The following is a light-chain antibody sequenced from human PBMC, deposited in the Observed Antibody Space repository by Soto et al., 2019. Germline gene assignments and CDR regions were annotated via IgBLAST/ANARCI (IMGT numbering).Light chain of an antibody. CDR1: QNVSTW. J-gene: IGKJ3*01. CDR2: GAS. Sequence: DIQITQSPSSVSASVGDRVTLTCGASQNVSTWLTWYQQTPGKAPNLLIYGASTLQRGVPSRFSGSGSGTEFTLTISSLQPEDFAIYFCQQGSRFPFTFGPGTKVIS. V-gene: IGKV1-12*01. CDR3: QQGSRFPFT.